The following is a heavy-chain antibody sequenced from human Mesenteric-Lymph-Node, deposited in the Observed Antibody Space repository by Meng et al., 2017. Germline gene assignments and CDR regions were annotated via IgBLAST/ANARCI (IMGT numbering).Heavy chain of an antibody. CDR2: INISGAKT. J-gene: IGHJ3*02. D-gene: IGHD5-24*01. V-gene: IGHV3-64*04. CDR3: AREIDGYTDAFDI. CDR1: GFTFSSYA. Sequence: GGSLRLSCSASGFTFSSYAMHWVRQAPGKGLEWVSTINISGAKTYYADSVKGRFTISRDNSKNTLYLQMNSLRAEDTAVYYCAREIDGYTDAFDIWGQGTMVTVSS.